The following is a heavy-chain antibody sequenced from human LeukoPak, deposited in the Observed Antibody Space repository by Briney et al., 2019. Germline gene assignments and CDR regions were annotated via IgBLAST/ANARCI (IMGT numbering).Heavy chain of an antibody. CDR1: GGSNSSGDYY. D-gene: IGHD3-10*01. J-gene: IGHJ4*02. CDR2: IYYSGST. V-gene: IGHV4-30-4*01. Sequence: SETLSLTCTVSGGSNSSGDYYWSWIRQPPGKGLEWIGYIYYSGSTYYNPSLKSRVTISVDTSKNQFSLKLSSVTAADTAVYYCARDFAYGSGSHPLDYWGQGTLVTVSS. CDR3: ARDFAYGSGSHPLDY.